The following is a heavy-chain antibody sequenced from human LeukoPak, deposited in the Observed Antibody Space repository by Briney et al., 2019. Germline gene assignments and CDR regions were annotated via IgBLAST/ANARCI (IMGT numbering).Heavy chain of an antibody. CDR1: GGSGSSDS. V-gene: IGHV4-59*04. Sequence: PSETLSLTCTVSGGSGSSDSWSWIRQPPGKGLEWIGYIYYGGSIYYNPSLKSRVTMSVDTPKNQFSLKLSSVTAVDTAVYYCASVRWKGDYYFYMDVWGKGTTVTVSS. CDR2: IYYGGSI. D-gene: IGHD1-1*01. CDR3: ASVRWKGDYYFYMDV. J-gene: IGHJ6*03.